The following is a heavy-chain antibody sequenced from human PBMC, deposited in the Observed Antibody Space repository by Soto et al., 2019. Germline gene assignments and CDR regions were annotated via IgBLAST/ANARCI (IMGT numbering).Heavy chain of an antibody. D-gene: IGHD4-17*01. Sequence: GGSLRLSCAASGFTFSSYAMHWVRQAPGKGLEWVAVISYDGSNKYYADSVKGRFTISRDNSKNTLYLQMNSLRAEDTAVYYCARGPSRRYGEPPSHSICDYWGQGTLVTVSS. CDR3: ARGPSRRYGEPPSHSICDY. CDR1: GFTFSSYA. CDR2: ISYDGSNK. V-gene: IGHV3-30-3*01. J-gene: IGHJ4*02.